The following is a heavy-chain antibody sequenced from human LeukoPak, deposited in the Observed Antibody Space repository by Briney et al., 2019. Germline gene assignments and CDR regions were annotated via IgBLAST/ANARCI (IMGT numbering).Heavy chain of an antibody. CDR2: IYYSGST. CDR3: ARRPYYYGSGNWFDP. D-gene: IGHD3-10*01. CDR1: GGSISSSSYY. J-gene: IGHJ5*02. Sequence: PSETLSLTCTVSGGSISSSSYYWGWIRQPPGKGLEWIGSIYYSGSTYYNPSLKSRVTISVDTSKNQFSLKLSSVTAADTAVYYCARRPYYYGSGNWFDPWGQGTLVTVSS. V-gene: IGHV4-39*01.